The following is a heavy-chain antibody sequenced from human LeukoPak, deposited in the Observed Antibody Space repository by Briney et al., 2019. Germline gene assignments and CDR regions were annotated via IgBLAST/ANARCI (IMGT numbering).Heavy chain of an antibody. J-gene: IGHJ5*02. CDR3: ARGGVRNYDLPFDP. CDR2: ISSGSSAI. Sequence: PGGSLRLSCAASGFTFSSYSMNWVRQAPGKGLEWVSYISSGSSAIYYADSVKGRFTISRDNAKNTLYLQMNSLRAEDTAVYYCARGGVRNYDLPFDPWGQGTLVTVSS. D-gene: IGHD3-3*01. CDR1: GFTFSSYS. V-gene: IGHV3-48*04.